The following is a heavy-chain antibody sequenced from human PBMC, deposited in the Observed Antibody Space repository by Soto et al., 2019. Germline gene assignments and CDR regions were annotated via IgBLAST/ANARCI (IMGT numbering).Heavy chain of an antibody. J-gene: IGHJ1*01. CDR2: INPDGSAK. Sequence: EVQLVESGGGLVQPGGSLRLSCAASGFTFSSYWMTWLRQAPGKGLEWVANINPDGSAKYYVESVKGRFTISRDNAKNSLYLQMNSLGVEDPAVYYWGAPPTGNVYFNHWGQGALVTVSS. CDR3: GAPPTGNVYFNH. V-gene: IGHV3-7*01. D-gene: IGHD2-8*02. CDR1: GFTFSSYW.